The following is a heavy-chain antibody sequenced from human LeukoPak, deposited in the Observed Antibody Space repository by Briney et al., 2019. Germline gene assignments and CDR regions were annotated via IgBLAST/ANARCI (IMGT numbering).Heavy chain of an antibody. Sequence: GRSLRLSCAASGFTFSSYGMHWVRQAPGKGLEWGAVISYDGSNKYYADSVKGRFTISRDNSKNTLYLQMNSLRAEDTAVYYCAKGRSYLDYWGQGTLVTVSS. V-gene: IGHV3-30*18. CDR3: AKGRSYLDY. J-gene: IGHJ4*02. CDR1: GFTFSSYG. CDR2: ISYDGSNK.